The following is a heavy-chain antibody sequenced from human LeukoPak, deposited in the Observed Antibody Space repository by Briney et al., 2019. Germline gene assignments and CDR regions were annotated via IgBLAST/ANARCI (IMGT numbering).Heavy chain of an antibody. D-gene: IGHD3-22*01. CDR3: AKVRGAPYYYDSSGYYPYYFDY. CDR1: GFTFSSYA. CDR2: ISGSGGST. Sequence: PGGSLRLSCAASGFTFSSYAMSWVRQAPGKGLEWVSAISGSGGSTYYADSVKGRFTISRDNSKNTLYLQMNSLRAEDTAVYYCAKVRGAPYYYDSSGYYPYYFDYWGQGTLVTVSS. V-gene: IGHV3-23*01. J-gene: IGHJ4*02.